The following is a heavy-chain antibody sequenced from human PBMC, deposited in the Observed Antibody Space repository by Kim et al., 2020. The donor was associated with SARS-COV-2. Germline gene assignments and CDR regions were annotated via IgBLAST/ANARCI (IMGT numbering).Heavy chain of an antibody. CDR1: GGSITNYY. D-gene: IGHD1-26*01. CDR3: ASGVGATD. J-gene: IGHJ4*02. Sequence: SETLSLTCTVSGGSITNYYWSWIRQPPGKGLEWIGYIYYSGGTNYNPSLKSRVTMSVDTSKNQFSLQLSSVTAADTAVYYCASGVGATDWGQGTLVTVSS. CDR2: IYYSGGT. V-gene: IGHV4-59*13.